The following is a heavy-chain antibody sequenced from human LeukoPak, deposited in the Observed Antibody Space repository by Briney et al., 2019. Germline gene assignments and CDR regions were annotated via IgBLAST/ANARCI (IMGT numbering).Heavy chain of an antibody. CDR3: ARQYCRGGSCIANGNYYYYGMDV. V-gene: IGHV5-51*01. Sequence: RGESLKISCKGSGYSFTSYWIGWVRQMPGKGLEWMGIIYPGDSDTRYSPSFQGQVTISADKSISTAYLQWSSLKASDTAMYYCARQYCRGGSCIANGNYYYYGMDVWGQGTTVTVSS. CDR2: IYPGDSDT. D-gene: IGHD2-15*01. CDR1: GYSFTSYW. J-gene: IGHJ6*02.